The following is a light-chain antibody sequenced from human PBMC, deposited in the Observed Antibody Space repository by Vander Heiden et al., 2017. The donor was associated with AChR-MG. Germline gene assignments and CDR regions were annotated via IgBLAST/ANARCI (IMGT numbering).Light chain of an antibody. Sequence: EIVLTQSPATQSLSLGESATLSCGASQSVSSSYIAWYQQKPGLAPRLLIYDASSRATGIPDRFSGSGSGTDFTLTISRLEPEDFAVYYCQQYGSSPPMYTFGQGTKLEIK. CDR1: QSVSSSY. CDR3: QQYGSSPPMYT. CDR2: DAS. V-gene: IGKV3D-20*01. J-gene: IGKJ2*01.